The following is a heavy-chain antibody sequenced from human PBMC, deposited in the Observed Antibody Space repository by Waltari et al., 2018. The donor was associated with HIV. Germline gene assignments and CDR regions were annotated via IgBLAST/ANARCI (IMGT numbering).Heavy chain of an antibody. V-gene: IGHV3-23*01. D-gene: IGHD2-21*01. CDR1: GLPFSGCA. CDR3: AKDNRDPLGTLWY. J-gene: IGHJ4*02. Sequence: EVQLLASGGGLVQPGGSLHLSCAAFGLPFSGCAMSWVRQAPGKGLEWVSFISGSGGSTYYADSVKGRFTISRDNSKNTLYLQMNSLRAEDTAVYYCAKDNRDPLGTLWYWGQGTLATVSS. CDR2: ISGSGGST.